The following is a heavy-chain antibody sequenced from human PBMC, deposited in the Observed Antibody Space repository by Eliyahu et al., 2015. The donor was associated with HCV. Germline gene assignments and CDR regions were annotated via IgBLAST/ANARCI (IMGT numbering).Heavy chain of an antibody. CDR3: ARMKYYDFWSGPNWFDP. V-gene: IGHV2-26*01. CDR1: GFSLSNARXG. CDR2: IFSDDEK. Sequence: QVTLKESGPVLVKPTETLTLTCTVSGFSLSNARXGVXWIRQPPGKALEWLAHIFSDDEKSYSTSLKSRLTIXKDTSKSQVVLTMTNMDPVDTATYYCARMKYYDFWSGPNWFDPWGQGTLVTVSS. J-gene: IGHJ5*02. D-gene: IGHD3-3*01.